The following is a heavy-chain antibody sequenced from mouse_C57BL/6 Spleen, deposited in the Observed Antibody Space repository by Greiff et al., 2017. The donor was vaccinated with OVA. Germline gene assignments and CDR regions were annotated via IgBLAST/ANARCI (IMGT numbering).Heavy chain of an antibody. J-gene: IGHJ4*01. CDR1: GFTFTDYY. CDR3: ARYDYPYAMDY. D-gene: IGHD2-4*01. CDR2: IRNKANGYTT. V-gene: IGHV7-3*01. Sequence: SLSCAASGFTFTDYYMSWVRQPPGKALEWLGFIRNKANGYTTEYSASVKGRFTISRDNSQSILYLQMNALRAEDSATYYCARYDYPYAMDYWGQGTSVTVSS.